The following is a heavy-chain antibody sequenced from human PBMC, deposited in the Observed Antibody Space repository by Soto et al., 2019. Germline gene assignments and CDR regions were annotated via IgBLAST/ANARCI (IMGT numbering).Heavy chain of an antibody. J-gene: IGHJ6*02. CDR1: GFTFSSYA. Sequence: QVQLVESGGGVVQPGRSLRLSCAASGFTFSSYAMHWVRQAPGKGLEWVAVISYDGSNKYYADSVKGRFTISRDNSKKTLYLQMSGLRAEDTAVYYCARDLRLGYSYGDFVDYYYYGMDVWGQGTTVTVSS. CDR3: ARDLRLGYSYGDFVDYYYYGMDV. CDR2: ISYDGSNK. V-gene: IGHV3-30-3*01. D-gene: IGHD5-18*01.